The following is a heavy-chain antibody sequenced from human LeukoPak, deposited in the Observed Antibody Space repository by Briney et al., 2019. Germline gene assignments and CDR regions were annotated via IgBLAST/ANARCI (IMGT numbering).Heavy chain of an antibody. D-gene: IGHD1-26*01. CDR3: ARVGRYSRTLVS. CDR1: RYSISSGYY. V-gene: IGHV4-38-2*01. Sequence: SETLSLTCAVSRYSISSGYYWGWIRQPPGEGLEWIGSIHHSGRTYYNPSLKSRVAISVDTSKNQISLKLSSVTAADTAVYYCARVGRYSRTLVSWGQGTLVTVSS. J-gene: IGHJ5*02. CDR2: IHHSGRT.